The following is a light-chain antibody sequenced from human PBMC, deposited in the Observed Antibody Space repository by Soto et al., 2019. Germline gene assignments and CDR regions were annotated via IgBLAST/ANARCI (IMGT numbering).Light chain of an antibody. J-gene: IGKJ2*01. Sequence: EIVLTQSPGTLSLSPGEIATLSCRASQSVDSTYLAWYQQKPDQSPRLLIYATSTRAAGIPDRFSGSGSGTDFTLTISRLEPDDVAVYYCQQYDKSPPMYTFGQGTKVDIK. CDR3: QQYDKSPPMYT. CDR2: ATS. V-gene: IGKV3-20*01. CDR1: QSVDSTY.